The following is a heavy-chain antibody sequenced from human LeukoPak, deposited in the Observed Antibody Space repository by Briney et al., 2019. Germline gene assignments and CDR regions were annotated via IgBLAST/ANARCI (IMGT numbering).Heavy chain of an antibody. V-gene: IGHV4-31*03. CDR1: GGSISSGGYY. Sequence: SETLSLTCTVSGGSISSGGYYWSWIRQHPGKGLEWIGYIYYSGSTYYNPSLKSRVTISVDTSKNQFSLKLSSVTAADTAVYYCARSYDSSGYYTDDAFDIWGQGTMVTVSS. CDR2: IYYSGST. J-gene: IGHJ3*02. D-gene: IGHD3-22*01. CDR3: ARSYDSSGYYTDDAFDI.